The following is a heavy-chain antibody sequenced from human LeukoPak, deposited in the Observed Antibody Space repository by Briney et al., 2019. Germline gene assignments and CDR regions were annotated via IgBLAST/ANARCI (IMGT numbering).Heavy chain of an antibody. D-gene: IGHD1-26*01. Sequence: SETLSLTCTVSGGSISSYYWSWIRQPPGKGLEWIGYIYYSGSTNYNPSLKSRVTISVDTSKNQFSLKLSSVTAADTAVYYCARGGYSGSYFDYWGQGTQVTVSS. CDR3: ARGGYSGSYFDY. CDR2: IYYSGST. J-gene: IGHJ4*02. CDR1: GGSISSYY. V-gene: IGHV4-59*01.